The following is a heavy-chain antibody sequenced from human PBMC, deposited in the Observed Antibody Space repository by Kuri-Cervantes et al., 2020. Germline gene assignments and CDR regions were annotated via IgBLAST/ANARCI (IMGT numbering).Heavy chain of an antibody. CDR2: IRYDGSNK. J-gene: IGHJ3*02. Sequence: GGSLRLSCAASGFTFSNAWMSWVRQAPGKGLEWVAFIRYDGSNKYYADSVKGRFTIPRDNAKNSLYLQMNSLRAEDTAVYYCARGEITMIVPRAFDIWGQGTMVTVSS. CDR1: GFTFSNAW. D-gene: IGHD3-22*01. CDR3: ARGEITMIVPRAFDI. V-gene: IGHV3-30*02.